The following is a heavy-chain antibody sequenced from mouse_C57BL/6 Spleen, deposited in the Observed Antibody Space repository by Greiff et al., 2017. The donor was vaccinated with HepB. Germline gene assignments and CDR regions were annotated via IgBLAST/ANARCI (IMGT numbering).Heavy chain of an antibody. D-gene: IGHD2-3*01. J-gene: IGHJ2*01. CDR1: VYTFTSYW. CDR2: IHPNSGST. V-gene: IGHV1-64*01. Sequence: VQLQQPGAELVKPGASVKLSCKASVYTFTSYWMHWVKQRPGQGLEWIGMIHPNSGSTNYNEKFKSKATLTVDKSSSTAYMQLSSLTSEDSAVYYCAREKDGYSVYFDHWGQGTTLTVSS. CDR3: AREKDGYSVYFDH.